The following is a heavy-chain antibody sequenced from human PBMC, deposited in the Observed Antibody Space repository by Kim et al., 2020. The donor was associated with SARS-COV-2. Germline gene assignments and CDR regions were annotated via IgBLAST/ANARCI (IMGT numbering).Heavy chain of an antibody. J-gene: IGHJ3*02. V-gene: IGHV3-72*01. CDR2: IGNKANGYMT. Sequence: GGSLRLSCVASGSTFSDRYMDGFRQIPYQVRDWVVRIGNKANGYMTEYSASVKGRFTISRDDSKNSLYLHMSSLRGEETAVYHCTRGYSGVSVYALDIWGQGTMV. CDR3: TRGYSGVSVYALDI. D-gene: IGHD6-19*01. CDR1: GSTFSDRY.